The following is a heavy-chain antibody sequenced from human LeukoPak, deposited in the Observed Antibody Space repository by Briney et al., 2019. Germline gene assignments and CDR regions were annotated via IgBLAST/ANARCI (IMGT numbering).Heavy chain of an antibody. Sequence: SETLSLTCTVSGGSIRGYYWSWIRQPPGKGLEWIGYIYYSGSTNYNPSLKSRVTISVDTSKNQFSLKLSSVTAADTAVYYCARESAAVVNWFDPWGQGTLVTVSS. J-gene: IGHJ5*02. CDR3: ARESAAVVNWFDP. V-gene: IGHV4-59*01. CDR2: IYYSGST. CDR1: GGSIRGYY. D-gene: IGHD6-13*01.